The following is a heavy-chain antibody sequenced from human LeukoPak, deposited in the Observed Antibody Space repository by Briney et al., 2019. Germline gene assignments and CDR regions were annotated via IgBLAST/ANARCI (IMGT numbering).Heavy chain of an antibody. J-gene: IGHJ4*02. CDR2: IRYDGSNT. CDR3: AKDHDIAAAGYFFDY. V-gene: IGHV3-30*02. Sequence: GGSLRLSCAASGFIFSSYGMHWVRQAPGKGLEWVAFIRYDGSNTYYADSVKGRFTISRDNSKNTLYLQMDSLRAEDTAVYYCAKDHDIAAAGYFFDYWGQGTLVTVSS. CDR1: GFIFSSYG. D-gene: IGHD6-13*01.